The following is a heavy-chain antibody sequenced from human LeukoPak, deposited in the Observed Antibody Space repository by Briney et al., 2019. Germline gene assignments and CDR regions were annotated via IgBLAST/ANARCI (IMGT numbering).Heavy chain of an antibody. CDR3: ARGPKGFFDY. CDR1: GFTFSSYS. Sequence: GGSLRLSCAASGFTFSSYSVNWVRQAPGKGLEWVSSISSSSSYIYYADSVKGRFTISRDNAKNSLYLQMNSLRAEDTAVYYCARGPKGFFDYWGQGTLVTVSS. J-gene: IGHJ4*02. CDR2: ISSSSSYI. V-gene: IGHV3-21*01.